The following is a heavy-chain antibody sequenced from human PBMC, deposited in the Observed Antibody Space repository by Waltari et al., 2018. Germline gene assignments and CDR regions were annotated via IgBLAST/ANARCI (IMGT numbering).Heavy chain of an antibody. Sequence: QVPLQESGPGLVKPSQTLSLTCTVSGGSIISDNYFWSWIRQPAGKGLEWIGHIHTSGSTNYNPSLKSRVTISVDTSKNQFSLKLSSVTAADTAVYYCAGGLGDFWSGYHPGSRLYYYGMDVWGQGTTVTVSS. D-gene: IGHD3-3*01. CDR3: AGGLGDFWSGYHPGSRLYYYGMDV. CDR2: IHTSGST. V-gene: IGHV4-61*02. CDR1: GGSIISDNYF. J-gene: IGHJ6*02.